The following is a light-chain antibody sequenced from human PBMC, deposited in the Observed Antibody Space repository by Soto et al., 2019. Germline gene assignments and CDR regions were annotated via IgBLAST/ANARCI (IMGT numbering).Light chain of an antibody. CDR1: SSNIGAGYD. V-gene: IGLV1-40*01. Sequence: QSVLTQPPSVSGAPGQRVTISCTGSSSNIGAGYDVHWYQQLPGTAPKLLIYGNSNRPSGVPDRFSGSKSGTSASLAITGLQAEDEADYYCQSYDSSLWKVFGGGTQLTVL. CDR3: QSYDSSLWKV. J-gene: IGLJ2*01. CDR2: GNS.